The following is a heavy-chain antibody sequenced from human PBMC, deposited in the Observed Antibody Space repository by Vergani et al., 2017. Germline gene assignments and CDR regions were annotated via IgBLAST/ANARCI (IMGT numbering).Heavy chain of an antibody. CDR2: IIPIFGIA. CDR1: GGTFSSYA. Sequence: QVQLVQSGAEVKKPGSSVKVSCKASGGTFSSYAISWVRQAPGQGLEWLGGIIPIFGIANYAQKFQGRVTITAGESTSTAYMELSSLRSDDTGVYYCAKDTYSSGSPGWLDRWREGSLVTVSS. D-gene: IGHD6-19*01. V-gene: IGHV1-69*01. CDR3: AKDTYSSGSPGWLDR. J-gene: IGHJ5*02.